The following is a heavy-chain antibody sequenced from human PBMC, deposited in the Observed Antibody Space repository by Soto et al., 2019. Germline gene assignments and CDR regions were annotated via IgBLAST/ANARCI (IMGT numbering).Heavy chain of an antibody. CDR1: GGSFSGYY. J-gene: IGHJ4*02. V-gene: IGHV4-34*01. CDR3: ASQEVLYYFDY. CDR2: INHSGST. Sequence: QVQLQQWGAGLLKPSETLSLTCAVYGGSFSGYYWSWIRQPPGKGLEWIGEINHSGSTNYNPSLKSRVTISVDTSKNQFSLKLSSVTAADTAVYYCASQEVLYYFDYWGQGTLVTVSS.